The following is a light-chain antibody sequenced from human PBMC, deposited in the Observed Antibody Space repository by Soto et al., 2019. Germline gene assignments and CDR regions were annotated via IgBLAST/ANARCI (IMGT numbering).Light chain of an antibody. V-gene: IGKV3-15*01. CDR1: QSVSSN. J-gene: IGKJ1*01. Sequence: RVMTQAPPTLSGCPGERATLSCRASQSVSSNLAWYQQKPGQAPRLLIYGASTRATGIPARFSGSGSGTDFTLTFSGLEPEDQAVYYCQPRSNWPRTFGQGTKVDIK. CDR3: QPRSNWPRT. CDR2: GAS.